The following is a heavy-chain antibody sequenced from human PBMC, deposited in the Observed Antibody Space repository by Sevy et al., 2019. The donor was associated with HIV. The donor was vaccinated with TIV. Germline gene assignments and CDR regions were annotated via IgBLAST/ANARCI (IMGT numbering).Heavy chain of an antibody. CDR3: ATTKDYYDTSGYPFDS. Sequence: ASVKVSCKVSGYTLTELSMHWVRQAPGKGLEWMGTFDPEDDEKIYAQKFQGRVTMTEDTTTDTAYMELSRLRSEDTDVYYCATTKDYYDTSGYPFDSWGQGTLVTVSS. V-gene: IGHV1-24*01. J-gene: IGHJ4*02. CDR2: FDPEDDEK. D-gene: IGHD3-22*01. CDR1: GYTLTELS.